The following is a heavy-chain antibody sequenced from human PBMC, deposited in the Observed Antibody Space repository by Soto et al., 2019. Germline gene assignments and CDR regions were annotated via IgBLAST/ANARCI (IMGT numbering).Heavy chain of an antibody. CDR1: GFTFSDYY. V-gene: IGHV3-11*05. CDR3: ARDRGAAADYFDF. J-gene: IGHJ4*02. Sequence: QVQLVESGGGLVKPGGSLRLSCAVSGFTFSDYYMTWIRQAPGKGLKWVSYISSSTSPTKYADSVKGRFTISRDNAKNSLFLQMNSLRAEDTAVYYCARDRGAAADYFDFWGQGTLVTVSS. CDR2: ISSSTSPT. D-gene: IGHD6-13*01.